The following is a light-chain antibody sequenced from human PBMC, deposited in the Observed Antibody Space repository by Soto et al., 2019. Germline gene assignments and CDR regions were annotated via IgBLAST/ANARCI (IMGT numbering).Light chain of an antibody. CDR2: DAS. J-gene: IGKJ1*01. V-gene: IGKV3-15*01. Sequence: EVVMTPSPATLSVSPVERATLSCRASQYISKYLAWYQQRPGQAPRLLIYDASTRATGIPDRFSGSGSGTEFTLTISSLQSEDVAVDYCHQYNEWRTFGQGTKVDIK. CDR3: HQYNEWRT. CDR1: QYISKY.